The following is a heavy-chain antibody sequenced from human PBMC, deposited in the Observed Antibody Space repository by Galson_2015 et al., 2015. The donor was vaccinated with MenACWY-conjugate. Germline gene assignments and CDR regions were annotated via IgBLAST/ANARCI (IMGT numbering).Heavy chain of an antibody. Sequence: SLRLSCAASGFTFKSYWMSWVRQAPVKGLEWVAVISYDGSNKYYADSVKGRFTISRDNSKNTLYLQMNSLRAEDTAVYYCAKESIAATNEYYFDYWGQGTLVTVSS. J-gene: IGHJ4*02. V-gene: IGHV3-30*18. CDR1: GFTFKSYW. CDR2: ISYDGSNK. D-gene: IGHD6-6*01. CDR3: AKESIAATNEYYFDY.